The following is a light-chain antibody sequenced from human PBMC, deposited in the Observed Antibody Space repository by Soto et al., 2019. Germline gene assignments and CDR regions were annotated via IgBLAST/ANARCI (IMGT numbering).Light chain of an antibody. CDR1: QSVSSSA. J-gene: IGKJ1*01. V-gene: IGKV3-20*01. CDR2: GAS. CDR3: QQYGSSPT. Sequence: EIVLTQSPGTLSMSPGERATLSCRASQSVSSSALAWYQQTPGQAPRLLIFGASSRATGIPDRFSGSGSGTDFTLTISRLETEDFAVDFCQQYGSSPTFGQGTKVEIK.